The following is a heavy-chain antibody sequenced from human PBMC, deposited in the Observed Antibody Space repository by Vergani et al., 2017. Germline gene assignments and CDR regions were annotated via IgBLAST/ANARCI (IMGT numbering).Heavy chain of an antibody. CDR2: IYYSGST. CDR3: ARERDSHCRWCLTPEGRNLDY. Sequence: QVQLQESGPGLVKPSETLSLTCTVSGGSISSYYWSWIRQPPGKGLEWIGYIYYSGSTNYNPSLKSRVTISVDTSKNQFSLKLSSVTAADTAVYYCARERDSHCRWCLTPEGRNLDYWGQGTLVTVSS. V-gene: IGHV4-59*12. D-gene: IGHD2-8*02. J-gene: IGHJ4*02. CDR1: GGSISSYY.